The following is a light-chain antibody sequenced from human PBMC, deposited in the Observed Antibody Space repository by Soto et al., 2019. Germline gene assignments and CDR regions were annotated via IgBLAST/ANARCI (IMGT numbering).Light chain of an antibody. CDR1: NIGSKS. CDR3: QVWDSSSDHQGV. V-gene: IGLV3-21*04. J-gene: IGLJ2*01. CDR2: YDS. Sequence: SYELTQPPSVSVAPGKTARITCGGNNIGSKSVHWYQQKPGQAPVLVIYYDSDRPSGIPERFSGSNSGNTATLTISRVEAGDEADYDCQVWDSSSDHQGVFGGGTKLTVL.